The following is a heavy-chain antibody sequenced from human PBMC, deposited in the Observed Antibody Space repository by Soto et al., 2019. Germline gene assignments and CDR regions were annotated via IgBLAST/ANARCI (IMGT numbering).Heavy chain of an antibody. V-gene: IGHV3-30*18. Sequence: PGGSLRLSCAASGFTFSSYGMHWVRQAPGKGLEWVAVIAYDGSNKYYADSVNGRFTISRDNSKHSLYLQMNSLRAEDTAVYYCSQDLVEFQDSSPNDYLGQGTLVTVSS. J-gene: IGHJ4*02. CDR1: GFTFSSYG. CDR3: SQDLVEFQDSSPNDY. D-gene: IGHD6-13*01. CDR2: IAYDGSNK.